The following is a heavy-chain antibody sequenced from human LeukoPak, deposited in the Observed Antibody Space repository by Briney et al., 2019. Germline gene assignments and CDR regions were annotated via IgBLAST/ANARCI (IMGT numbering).Heavy chain of an antibody. Sequence: SVKVSCKASGGTFSSYAISWVRQAPGQGLEWMGRIIPIFGTANYAQKFQGRVTITADESTSTAYMELSSLRSEDTAVYYCARARTYAIVGAFDIWGQGTMVTVSS. CDR3: ARARTYAIVGAFDI. CDR2: IIPIFGTA. V-gene: IGHV1-69*13. CDR1: GGTFSSYA. D-gene: IGHD2-8*01. J-gene: IGHJ3*02.